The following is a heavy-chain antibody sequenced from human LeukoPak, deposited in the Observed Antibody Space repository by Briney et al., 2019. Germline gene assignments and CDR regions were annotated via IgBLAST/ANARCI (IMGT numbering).Heavy chain of an antibody. J-gene: IGHJ5*02. Sequence: GGSLRLSCTASGFIFSNYAMTWVRQAPGKGLEWVATVSTSASATFYQDSVKGRFTLTRDNSNNTLYLPMNNLRAEDTAVYYCTKRGIAVVGSRCFDPWGQGTLVTVSS. D-gene: IGHD6-13*01. CDR3: TKRGIAVVGSRCFDP. CDR1: GFIFSNYA. V-gene: IGHV3-23*01. CDR2: VSTSASAT.